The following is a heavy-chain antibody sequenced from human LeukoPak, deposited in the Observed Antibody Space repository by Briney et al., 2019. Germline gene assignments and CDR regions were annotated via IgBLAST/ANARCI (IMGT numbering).Heavy chain of an antibody. CDR1: GGSISSGGYY. CDR3: ARARYREINYAYAGGFYYMDV. CDR2: ISYSGST. V-gene: IGHV4-61*10. J-gene: IGHJ6*03. D-gene: IGHD1-26*01. Sequence: PSETLSLTCTVSGGSISSGGYYWSWLRPPAGKGLEWNGYISYSGSTNSHPSLKTPVTISVDMSKPQFYLELISVTAADTAVYYCARARYREINYAYAGGFYYMDVWGKGTTVTVSS.